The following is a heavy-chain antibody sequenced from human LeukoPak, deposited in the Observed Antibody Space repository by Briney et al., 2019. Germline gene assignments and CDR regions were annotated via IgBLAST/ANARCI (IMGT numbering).Heavy chain of an antibody. CDR3: AKDFLGYYGSGSYYVQRFFDY. CDR2: ISGSGGST. J-gene: IGHJ4*02. Sequence: AGGSLRLSCAASGFTFSSYGMSWVRQAPGKGLEWVSAISGSGGSTYYADSVKGRFTISRDNSKNTLYLQMNSLRAEDTAVYYCAKDFLGYYGSGSYYVQRFFDYWGQGTLVTVSS. V-gene: IGHV3-23*01. D-gene: IGHD3-10*01. CDR1: GFTFSSYG.